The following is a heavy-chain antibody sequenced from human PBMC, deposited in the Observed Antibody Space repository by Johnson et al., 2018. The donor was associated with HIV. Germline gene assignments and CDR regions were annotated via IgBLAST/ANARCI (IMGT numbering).Heavy chain of an antibody. J-gene: IGHJ3*02. V-gene: IGHV3-7*05. CDR3: ARDGRGEQLVDQGDAFDI. CDR2: IKEDGGAI. Sequence: VQLVEFGGGLVQPGGSLRLSCAVSGFTFSSQWMSWVRQAPGKGPEWVASIKEDGGAIYYADSVKGRFTISRDNAKNSLYLQMNSLRAEDTALYFCARDGRGEQLVDQGDAFDIWGQGTMVTVSS. D-gene: IGHD6-6*01. CDR1: GFTFSSQW.